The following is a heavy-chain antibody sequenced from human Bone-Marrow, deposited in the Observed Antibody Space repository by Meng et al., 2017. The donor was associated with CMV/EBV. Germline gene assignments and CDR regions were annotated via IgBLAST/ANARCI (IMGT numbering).Heavy chain of an antibody. Sequence: SETLSLTCTVSGGSISSSSYYWNWIRQPPGKGLEWIGYIYYSGSTNYSPSLKSRVTISVDTSKNQFSLKLSSVTAADTAMYYCARSLEYSSSLLAYWGQGTLVTVSS. J-gene: IGHJ4*02. D-gene: IGHD6-6*01. V-gene: IGHV4-61*01. CDR3: ARSLEYSSSLLAY. CDR1: GGSISSSSYY. CDR2: IYYSGST.